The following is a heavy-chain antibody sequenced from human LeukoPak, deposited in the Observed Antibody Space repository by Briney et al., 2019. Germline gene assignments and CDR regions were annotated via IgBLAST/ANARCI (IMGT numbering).Heavy chain of an antibody. CDR2: ISHTGGT. V-gene: IGHV4-61*01. D-gene: IGHD6-6*01. Sequence: SETLSLTCTVSGGSISSENYYWTWIRQPPGRGLEWIGYISHTGGTYYNSSLLSRVTISVDTSKNQFSLKLSSVTAADTAVYYCARDGISTSSRVRYFDYWGQGTLVTVSS. CDR3: ARDGISTSSRVRYFDY. J-gene: IGHJ4*02. CDR1: GGSISSENYY.